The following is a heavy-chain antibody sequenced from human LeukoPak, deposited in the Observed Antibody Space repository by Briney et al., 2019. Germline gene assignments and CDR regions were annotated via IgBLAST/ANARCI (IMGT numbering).Heavy chain of an antibody. V-gene: IGHV1-2*02. Sequence: ASVNVSCNASGYTFTGYYMRWVRQAPGQGLEWIGWINPNSGGTNYAQKFQGRVTMTRDTSISTDYTALSSLRSDDKAVYYCASAGDTAMVVDVWGHGTTVTVSS. CDR3: ASAGDTAMVVDV. D-gene: IGHD5-18*01. CDR1: GYTFTGYY. CDR2: INPNSGGT. J-gene: IGHJ6*02.